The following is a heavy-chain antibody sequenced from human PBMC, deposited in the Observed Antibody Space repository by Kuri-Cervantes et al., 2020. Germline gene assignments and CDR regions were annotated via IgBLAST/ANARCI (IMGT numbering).Heavy chain of an antibody. CDR3: ARVRGIPYYDSSGYDAFDI. CDR2: INSDGSST. CDR1: GFTVSSNY. V-gene: IGHV3-74*01. Sequence: GESLKISCAASGFTVSSNYMNWVRQAPGKGLVWVSRINSDGSSTSYADSVKGRFTISRDNAKNTLYLQMNSLRAEDTAVYYCARVRGIPYYDSSGYDAFDIWGQGTMVTVSS. D-gene: IGHD3-22*01. J-gene: IGHJ3*02.